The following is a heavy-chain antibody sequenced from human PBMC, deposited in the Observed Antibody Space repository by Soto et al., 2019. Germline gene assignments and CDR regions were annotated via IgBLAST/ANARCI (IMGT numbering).Heavy chain of an antibody. V-gene: IGHV1-69*06. CDR3: ARVLKGGTVTWGYYYDYGMDV. J-gene: IGHJ6*02. CDR2: ILPIFGTA. D-gene: IGHD4-4*01. CDR1: VGTFSSYA. Sequence: VQLVQSGAEVKKPGSSVKASCKASVGTFSSYAISWVRQAHGHGLEWLGVILPIFGTANYAQKYQGRVTITANKSTSTAYMELSSLSSEDTAVYYCARVLKGGTVTWGYYYDYGMDVWGQGTTVTVSS.